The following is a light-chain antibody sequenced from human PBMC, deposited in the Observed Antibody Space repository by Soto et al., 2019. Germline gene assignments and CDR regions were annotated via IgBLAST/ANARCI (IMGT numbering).Light chain of an antibody. CDR2: EAS. Sequence: EIVLTQSPGTLSLSPGDRATLSCSASQYVSSNNLAWYQQKPGQAPSLLIYEASTRAPGTPDRFSGSGSGTDFTLTVSRLEPEDFAVYYCQQYGRSVGFGQGTKVDIK. J-gene: IGKJ1*01. CDR1: QYVSSNN. V-gene: IGKV3-20*01. CDR3: QQYGRSVG.